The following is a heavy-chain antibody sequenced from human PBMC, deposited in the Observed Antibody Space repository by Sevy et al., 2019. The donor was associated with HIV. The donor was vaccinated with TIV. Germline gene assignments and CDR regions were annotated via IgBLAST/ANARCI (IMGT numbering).Heavy chain of an antibody. D-gene: IGHD3-10*01. Sequence: GGSLRLSCAASGFNFRNSVMGWIRQAPGEGLEWVSTIKVGGDTHYTDSVKGRFTIYRDNSKNTLSLQMNSLTAEDTAVYYCAKTVAYGTTWFGKVEDWGQGALVTVSS. CDR3: AKTVAYGTTWFGKVED. CDR2: IKVGGDT. CDR1: GFNFRNSV. J-gene: IGHJ4*02. V-gene: IGHV3-23*01.